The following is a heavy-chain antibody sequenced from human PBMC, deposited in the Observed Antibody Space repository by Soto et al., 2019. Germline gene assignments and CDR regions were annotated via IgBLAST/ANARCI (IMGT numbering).Heavy chain of an antibody. J-gene: IGHJ6*02. Sequence: QVQLVQSGAEVKEPGASVRVSCKVSGYTFSTYGIGWVRQAPGQGLEWVGWISAYNGNKEYAQKFQGRFTMTIDSTASAAHLARRSVRADDTAIHSCATQGGFYHGSGVSVGYRYSGLDVWGQRTTVTVSS. CDR3: ATQGGFYHGSGVSVGYRYSGLDV. CDR1: GYTFSTYG. CDR2: ISAYNGNK. V-gene: IGHV1-18*04. D-gene: IGHD2-8*02.